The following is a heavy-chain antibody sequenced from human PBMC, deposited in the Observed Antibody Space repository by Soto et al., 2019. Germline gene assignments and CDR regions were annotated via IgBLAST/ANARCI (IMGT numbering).Heavy chain of an antibody. V-gene: IGHV1-69*13. D-gene: IGHD3-9*01. CDR3: ARALILTGYYIHDAFDI. CDR1: GGTFSSYA. J-gene: IGHJ3*02. CDR2: IIPIFGTA. Sequence: SVKVSCKASGGTFSSYAINWVRQAPGQGLEWMGGIIPIFGTANYAQKFQGRVTITADESKNQFSLKLSSVTAADTAVYYCARALILTGYYIHDAFDIWGQGTMVTVSS.